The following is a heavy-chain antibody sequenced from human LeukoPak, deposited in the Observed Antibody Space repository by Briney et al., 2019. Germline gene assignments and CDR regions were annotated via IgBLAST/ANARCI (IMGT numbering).Heavy chain of an antibody. CDR2: IIPIFGTA. CDR1: GGTFSSYA. J-gene: IGHJ5*02. Sequence: SMKVSCKASGGTFSSYAISWVRQAPGQGLEWMGGIIPIFGTANYAQKFQGRVTITADESTSTAYMELSSLRSEDTAVYYCARGASGYDLNNWFDPWGQGTLVTVSS. D-gene: IGHD5-12*01. V-gene: IGHV1-69*13. CDR3: ARGASGYDLNNWFDP.